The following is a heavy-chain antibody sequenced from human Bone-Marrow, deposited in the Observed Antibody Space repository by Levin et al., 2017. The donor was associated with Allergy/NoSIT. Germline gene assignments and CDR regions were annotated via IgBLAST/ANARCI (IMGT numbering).Heavy chain of an antibody. Sequence: SETLSLTCTVSGGSINDYYWSWIRQPPGKGLEWIGYIYYSGNTNYNPSLKSRVSILVDTSKNQFSLKLTSVTAADTAIYFCARNRGGLLRDAFDVWGQGTMVAVSS. CDR1: GGSINDYY. D-gene: IGHD1-26*01. V-gene: IGHV4-59*01. CDR3: ARNRGGLLRDAFDV. CDR2: IYYSGNT. J-gene: IGHJ3*01.